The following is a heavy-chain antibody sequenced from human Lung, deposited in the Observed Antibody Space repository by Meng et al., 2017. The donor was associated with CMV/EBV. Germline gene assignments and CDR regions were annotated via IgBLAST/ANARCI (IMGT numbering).Heavy chain of an antibody. D-gene: IGHD6-13*01. J-gene: IGHJ4*02. CDR3: AHARYSSFYYFNY. V-gene: IGHV2-5*01. CDR1: GFSLSISRLA. CDR2: IYWNDDK. Sequence: GXXLVXPTQTLTLTCTFSGFSLSISRLAVGWIRQPPGKALECLGIIYWNDDKRYSPSLKSRLTVTKDTSKNQVVLTMTNMDPADTATYYCAHARYSSFYYFNYWXQGTXVTVSS.